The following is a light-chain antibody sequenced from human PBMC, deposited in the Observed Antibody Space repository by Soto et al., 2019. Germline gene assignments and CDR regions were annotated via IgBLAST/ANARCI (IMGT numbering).Light chain of an antibody. V-gene: IGLV1-47*01. J-gene: IGLJ2*01. CDR2: RNN. Sequence: QSVLTQPPSASGTPGQRVTISCSGSSSNIGSKYVYWYQQLPGTAPKLLMYRNNQRHSGVPVRFSGSKSGTSASLAISGLRSEDEADYYCAAWDAGVSGPAFGGGTNLTV. CDR1: SSNIGSKY. CDR3: AAWDAGVSGPA.